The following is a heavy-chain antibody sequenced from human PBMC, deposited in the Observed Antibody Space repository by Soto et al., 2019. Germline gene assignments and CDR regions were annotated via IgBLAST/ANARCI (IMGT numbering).Heavy chain of an antibody. V-gene: IGHV4-30-2*01. Sequence: SETLSLTCAVSGGSISSDDYSWNWIRQPPGKGLEWIGYIYHSGNTYYNPSLKSRVTISLDRSKNEFSLNLKSVTAADTAVYYCARSPKGTTLATYFDYWGQGALVTVSS. CDR1: GGSISSDDYS. J-gene: IGHJ4*02. D-gene: IGHD4-17*01. CDR2: IYHSGNT. CDR3: ARSPKGTTLATYFDY.